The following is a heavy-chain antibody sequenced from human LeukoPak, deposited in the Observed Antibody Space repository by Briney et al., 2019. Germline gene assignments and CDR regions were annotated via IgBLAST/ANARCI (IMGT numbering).Heavy chain of an antibody. CDR3: ARSSYCIDGSCCSPN. Sequence: ASVKVSCKASGGTFTSYAISWVRQAPGQGLEWMGWISPYNGHTKYAQMFQGRVTMTTDTSTSTAYMELRSLRSDDTAVYYCARSSYCIDGSCCSPNWGQGTLVTVSS. J-gene: IGHJ4*02. CDR1: GGTFTSYA. V-gene: IGHV1-18*01. CDR2: ISPYNGHT. D-gene: IGHD2-15*01.